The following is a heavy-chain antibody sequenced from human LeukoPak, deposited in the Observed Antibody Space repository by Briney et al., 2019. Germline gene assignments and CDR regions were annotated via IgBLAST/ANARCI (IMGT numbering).Heavy chain of an antibody. CDR3: ARVIRVYYGLDV. CDR1: GYTFTSYG. V-gene: IGHV1-2*02. J-gene: IGHJ6*02. D-gene: IGHD3-16*01. CDR2: INPNSGGT. Sequence: ASVKVSCKASGYTFTSYGISWVRQAPGQGLEWMGWINPNSGGTHYTQRFQGRVTMTRDTSISTAYMELSRLKSDDTAVYYCARVIRVYYGLDVWGRGTTVTVSS.